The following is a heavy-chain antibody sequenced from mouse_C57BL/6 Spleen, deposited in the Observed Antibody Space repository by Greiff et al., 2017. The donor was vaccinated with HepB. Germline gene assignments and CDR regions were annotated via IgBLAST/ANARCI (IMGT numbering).Heavy chain of an antibody. J-gene: IGHJ3*01. Sequence: QVQLKQSGPELVKPGASVKISCKASGYAFSSSWMNWVKQRPGKGLEWIGRIYPGDGDTNYNGKFKGKATLTADKSSSTAYMQLSSLTSEDSAVYFCARWYYGFAYWGQGTLVTVSA. D-gene: IGHD1-1*01. V-gene: IGHV1-82*01. CDR3: ARWYYGFAY. CDR2: IYPGDGDT. CDR1: GYAFSSSW.